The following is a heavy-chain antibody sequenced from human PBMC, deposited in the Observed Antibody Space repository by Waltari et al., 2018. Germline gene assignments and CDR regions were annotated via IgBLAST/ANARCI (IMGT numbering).Heavy chain of an antibody. CDR2: MNSSIGNT. J-gene: IGHJ4*02. Sequence: QVQLVQSGAEVKKPGASVKVSCKASGYTFTSYDINWVRQATGQGLEWMGWMNSSIGNTGYAQKCQGRVTITRNTSIITAYMELSSLRSEDTAVYYCARVGYYYDSSGYYLGYWGQGTLVTVSS. CDR1: GYTFTSYD. V-gene: IGHV1-8*03. CDR3: ARVGYYYDSSGYYLGY. D-gene: IGHD3-22*01.